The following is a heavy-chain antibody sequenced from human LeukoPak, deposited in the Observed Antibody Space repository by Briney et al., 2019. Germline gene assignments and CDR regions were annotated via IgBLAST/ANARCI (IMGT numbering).Heavy chain of an antibody. V-gene: IGHV4-39*01. J-gene: IGHJ6*02. Sequence: PSETLSLTCTVSGGSISSSSYYWGWIRQPPGKGLEWIGSIYYSGSTYYNPSLKSRVTISVDTSKNQFSLKLSSVTAADTAVYYCARHYDSSGYYAYYYYYGMDVWAKGPRSPSP. CDR1: GGSISSSSYY. CDR2: IYYSGST. D-gene: IGHD3-22*01. CDR3: ARHYDSSGYYAYYYYYGMDV.